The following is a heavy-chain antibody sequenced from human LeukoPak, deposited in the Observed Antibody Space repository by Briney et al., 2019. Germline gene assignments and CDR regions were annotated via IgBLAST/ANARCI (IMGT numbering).Heavy chain of an antibody. CDR3: AREGGFYRPLDY. V-gene: IGHV4-4*02. Sequence: SGTLSLTCDVSGGSISATNWWTWVRQHPGGGLEWIGEVHLSGRANYSPSLESRVTISVDMSENHISLQLTSVTAADTAVYYCAREGGFYRPLDYAGPGTLVIVSS. CDR2: VHLSGRA. D-gene: IGHD2/OR15-2a*01. CDR1: GGSISATNW. J-gene: IGHJ4*02.